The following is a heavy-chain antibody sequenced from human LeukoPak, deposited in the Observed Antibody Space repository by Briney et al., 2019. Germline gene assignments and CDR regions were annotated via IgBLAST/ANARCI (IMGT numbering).Heavy chain of an antibody. V-gene: IGHV4-4*02. Sequence: PSETLSLTRGVSGGSVSRTNWWTWIRPPPGKGLDWIGVVHLYGRTHFTPSLKSGLTKPVDLSENHVSLKLPSVTAADTAVYYCAREGGFYRPLDYSGQGTLVSVSS. D-gene: IGHD6-25*01. CDR3: AREGGFYRPLDY. CDR1: GGSVSRTNW. J-gene: IGHJ4*02. CDR2: VHLYGRT.